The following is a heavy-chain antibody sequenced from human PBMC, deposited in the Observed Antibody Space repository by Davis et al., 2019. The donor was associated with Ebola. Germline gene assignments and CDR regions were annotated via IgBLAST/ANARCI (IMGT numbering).Heavy chain of an antibody. V-gene: IGHV3-15*01. J-gene: IGHJ4*02. CDR3: TTDRYFDISAYPPTYFDY. Sequence: GGSLRLSCAASGFSFNYAWMSWVRLAPGKGLEWVGHIKSKTDGGTTAYAAPVRGRFAISRDDSKNTLYLQMNSLRVEDTAVYYCTTDRYFDISAYPPTYFDYWGQGTLVTVSS. CDR2: IKSKTDGGTT. D-gene: IGHD3-22*01. CDR1: GFSFNYAW.